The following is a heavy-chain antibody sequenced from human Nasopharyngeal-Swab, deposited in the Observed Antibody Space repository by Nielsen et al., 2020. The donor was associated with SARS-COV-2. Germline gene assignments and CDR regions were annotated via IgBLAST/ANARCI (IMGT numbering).Heavy chain of an antibody. V-gene: IGHV1-8*01. D-gene: IGHD3-22*01. CDR3: ARSDYDSSGYFN. J-gene: IGHJ4*02. CDR1: GHTFTSYD. Sequence: ASVKVSCKASGHTFTSYDINWVRQATGQGLEWMGWMNPNSGNTGYAQKFQGRVTMTRNTSISTAYMELSSLRSEDTAVYYCARSDYDSSGYFNWGQGTLVTVSS. CDR2: MNPNSGNT.